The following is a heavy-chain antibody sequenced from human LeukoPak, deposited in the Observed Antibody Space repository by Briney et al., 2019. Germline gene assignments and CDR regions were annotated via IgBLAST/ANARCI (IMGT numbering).Heavy chain of an antibody. V-gene: IGHV3-21*01. CDR3: ARDKSGSYYGY. CDR2: ISSSSSYI. CDR1: GFTFSSYS. J-gene: IGHJ4*02. Sequence: GGSLRLPCAASGFTFSSYSMNWVRQAPWKGLEWVSSISSSSSYIYYADSVKGRFTISRDNAKNSLYLQMNSLRAEDTAVYYCARDKSGSYYGYWGQGTLVTVSS. D-gene: IGHD1-26*01.